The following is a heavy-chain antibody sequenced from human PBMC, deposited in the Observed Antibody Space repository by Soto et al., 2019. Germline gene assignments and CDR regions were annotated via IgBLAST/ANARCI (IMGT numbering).Heavy chain of an antibody. J-gene: IGHJ3*02. CDR2: IYHTGTT. CDR3: ARDLGIAVAPRGAFDI. D-gene: IGHD6-19*01. CDR1: GDSITSVGYS. V-gene: IGHV4-30-2*01. Sequence: QLQLQESGSGLVKPSQTLSLTCAVSGDSITSVGYSWSWIRQPPGKALEWIGYIYHTGTTYYTAALKSRVTISLDRSKNQISLNLNSVTAADTAVYYCARDLGIAVAPRGAFDIWGQGTMVTVSS.